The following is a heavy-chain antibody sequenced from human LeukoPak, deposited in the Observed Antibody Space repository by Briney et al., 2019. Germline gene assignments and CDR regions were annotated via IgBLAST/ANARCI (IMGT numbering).Heavy chain of an antibody. J-gene: IGHJ4*02. CDR3: AREKYSSSWYDY. V-gene: IGHV3-74*01. CDR1: GFTFSSYW. D-gene: IGHD6-13*01. Sequence: GSLRLSCAASGFTFSSYWMHWVRRAPGKGLVWVSRINSDGSSTSYADSVKGRFTISRDNAKNTLYLQMNSLRAEDTAVYYCAREKYSSSWYDYWGQGTLVTVSS. CDR2: INSDGSST.